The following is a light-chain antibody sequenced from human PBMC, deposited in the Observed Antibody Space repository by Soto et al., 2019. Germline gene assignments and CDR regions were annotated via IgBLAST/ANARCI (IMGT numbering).Light chain of an antibody. V-gene: IGKV3-20*01. Sequence: ILFTQSPGTLYLYTGEGATLSFRASQSVSNNYLAWYQPTPGEAPRLLIYGASNRATGIPDRLSGSGAGTDFTLTIRRLEPEDFAVYYCQPYGSSGTFGQGTKVDIK. CDR1: QSVSNNY. CDR3: QPYGSSGT. J-gene: IGKJ1*01. CDR2: GAS.